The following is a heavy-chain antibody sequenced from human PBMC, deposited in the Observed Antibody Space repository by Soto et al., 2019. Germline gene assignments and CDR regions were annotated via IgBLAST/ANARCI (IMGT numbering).Heavy chain of an antibody. V-gene: IGHV5-51*01. D-gene: IGHD1-26*01. CDR1: GYRFTIYW. J-gene: IGHJ6*02. CDR2: IYPGDSDT. Sequence: GESLKISGNGSGYRFTIYWIGWVLQMPGKGLDWMGIIYPGDSDTRYSPSFQGQVTISADKSISTAYLQWSSLKASDTAMYYCASSVGAGDYYYGMDVWGQGTTVTVSS. CDR3: ASSVGAGDYYYGMDV.